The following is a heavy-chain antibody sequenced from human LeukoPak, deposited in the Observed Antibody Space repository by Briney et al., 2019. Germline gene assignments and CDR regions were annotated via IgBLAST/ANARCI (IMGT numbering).Heavy chain of an antibody. J-gene: IGHJ6*02. CDR2: INPNSGGT. D-gene: IGHD3-10*01. CDR1: GYTFTDYY. Sequence: VASVKVSCKASGYTFTDYYMHWVRQAPGEGLEWMGRINPNSGGTNYAQKFQGRVTITRDTSISTAYMELNRLSSDDTAVYYCARDMIIMVRGVPYGVDVWGQGTPVTVSS. V-gene: IGHV1-2*06. CDR3: ARDMIIMVRGVPYGVDV.